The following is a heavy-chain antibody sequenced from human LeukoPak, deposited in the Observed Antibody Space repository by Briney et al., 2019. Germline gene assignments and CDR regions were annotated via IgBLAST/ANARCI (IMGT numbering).Heavy chain of an antibody. CDR1: GYTFTSYY. V-gene: IGHV1-46*01. J-gene: IGHJ5*02. CDR2: INPSGGST. D-gene: IGHD2-15*01. CDR3: ASTYCSGGSCSFVWFDP. Sequence: ASVKVSCKASGYTFTSYYMHWVRQAPGQGLEWMGIINPSGGSTSYAQKFQGRVTITRDTSASTAYMELSSLRSEDTAVYYCASTYCSGGSCSFVWFDPRGQGTLVTVSS.